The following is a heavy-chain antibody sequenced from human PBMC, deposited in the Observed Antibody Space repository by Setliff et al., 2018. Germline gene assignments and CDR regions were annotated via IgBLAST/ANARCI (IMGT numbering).Heavy chain of an antibody. CDR3: ARRGRYYYYMDV. Sequence: GESLKISCKGSGYSFTSYWISWVRQMPGKGLEWMGRIDPSDSYTNYSPSFQGHVTISADKSISTAYLQWSSLKASDTAMYYCARRGRYYYYMDVWGKGTTVTVSS. D-gene: IGHD3-10*01. CDR1: GYSFTSYW. V-gene: IGHV5-10-1*01. J-gene: IGHJ6*03. CDR2: IDPSDSYT.